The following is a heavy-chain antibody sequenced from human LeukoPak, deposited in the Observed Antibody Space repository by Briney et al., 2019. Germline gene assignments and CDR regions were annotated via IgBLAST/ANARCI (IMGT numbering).Heavy chain of an antibody. CDR1: GFTFSSYE. Sequence: GGSLRLSCAASGFTFSSYEMNWVRQAPGKGLEWVSYISSSGSTIYYADSVKGRFTISRDNAKNSLYLQMNSLRAEDTAVYYCASYSGWISYFDYWGQGTLVTVSP. D-gene: IGHD6-19*01. CDR2: ISSSGSTI. CDR3: ASYSGWISYFDY. J-gene: IGHJ4*02. V-gene: IGHV3-48*03.